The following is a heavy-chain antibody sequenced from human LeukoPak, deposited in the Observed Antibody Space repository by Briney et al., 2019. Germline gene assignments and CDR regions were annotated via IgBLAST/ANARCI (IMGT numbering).Heavy chain of an antibody. Sequence: GGSLRLSCAASGFTFSSYAMTWVRQAPGKGLEWVSTIRATAGTTYYEDSVKGRFTISRDNSKNTQWLQMNSLRVEDTAVYYCTKGGYTTYSDYWGQGTLVTVSS. J-gene: IGHJ4*02. D-gene: IGHD6-13*01. CDR2: IRATAGTT. V-gene: IGHV3-23*01. CDR3: TKGGYTTYSDY. CDR1: GFTFSSYA.